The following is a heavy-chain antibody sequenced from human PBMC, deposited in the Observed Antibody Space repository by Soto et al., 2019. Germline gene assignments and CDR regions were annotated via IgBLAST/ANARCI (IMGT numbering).Heavy chain of an antibody. Sequence: GGSLRLSCAASGFRFSDYSMNWVRQAPGRGLEWVSYISSSSFTIHYADSVEGRFAISRDNAKNSLYLQMNSLRAEDTAVYYCARDGDYYYYYYMDVWGKGTTVTVSS. CDR3: ARDGDYYYYYYMDV. J-gene: IGHJ6*03. V-gene: IGHV3-48*01. CDR1: GFRFSDYS. CDR2: ISSSSFTI. D-gene: IGHD3-3*01.